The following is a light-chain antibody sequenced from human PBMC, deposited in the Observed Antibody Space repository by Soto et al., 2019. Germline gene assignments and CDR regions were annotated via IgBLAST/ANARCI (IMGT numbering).Light chain of an antibody. CDR3: KQRSDWPWT. CDR2: DVS. V-gene: IGKV3-11*01. Sequence: EIVLTQSPATLSLSPGERATLSCRASQSVSSYLAWYQQKPGQAPRLLIYDVSNRATGIPARFSGSGSGTDFILTISSLEPEDFAVYYCKQRSDWPWTFGQGTKVDIK. CDR1: QSVSSY. J-gene: IGKJ1*01.